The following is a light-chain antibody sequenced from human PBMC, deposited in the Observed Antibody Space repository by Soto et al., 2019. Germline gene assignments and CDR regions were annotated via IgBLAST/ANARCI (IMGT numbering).Light chain of an antibody. CDR1: QSLVDSDGNTY. Sequence: DVVMTQSPLSLPVTLGQPASISCRSSQSLVDSDGNTYLNWFQQRPGQSPRRLIYQVSKRDSGVPDRFSGSGSGTDFTLKISRVEADDVGLYYCMQGTHWPWTFGQGTKVEIK. V-gene: IGKV2-30*01. CDR2: QVS. J-gene: IGKJ1*01. CDR3: MQGTHWPWT.